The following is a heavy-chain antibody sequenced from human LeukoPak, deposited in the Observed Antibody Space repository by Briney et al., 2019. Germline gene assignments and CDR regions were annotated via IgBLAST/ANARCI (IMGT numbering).Heavy chain of an antibody. Sequence: ASVMVSCKASGYTFTSYGISWVRQAPGQGLEWMGWISAYNGNTNYAQKLQGRVTMTTDTSTSTAYMELRSLRSDDTAVYYCARVILWFGELWYYFDYWGQGTLVTVSS. CDR2: ISAYNGNT. CDR3: ARVILWFGELWYYFDY. J-gene: IGHJ4*02. D-gene: IGHD3-10*01. CDR1: GYTFTSYG. V-gene: IGHV1-18*01.